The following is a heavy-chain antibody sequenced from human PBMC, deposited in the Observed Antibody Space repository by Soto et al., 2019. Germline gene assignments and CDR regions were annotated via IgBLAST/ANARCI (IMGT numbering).Heavy chain of an antibody. D-gene: IGHD2-2*01. CDR2: IYYSGST. CDR1: GGSISSSSYY. V-gene: IGHV4-39*01. Sequence: SGTLSLTFNVSGGSISSSSYYLGGIRPPPGKGLEWIGSIYYSGSTYYNPSLKSRVTISVDTSKNQFSLKLSSVTAADTAVYYCARLIVPAAMTGYYYYGMDVWGQGTTVTVSS. J-gene: IGHJ6*02. CDR3: ARLIVPAAMTGYYYYGMDV.